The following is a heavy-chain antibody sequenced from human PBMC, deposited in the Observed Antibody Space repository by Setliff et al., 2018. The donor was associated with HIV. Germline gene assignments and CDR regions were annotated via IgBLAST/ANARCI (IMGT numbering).Heavy chain of an antibody. Sequence: GGSLRLSCVASGFSFSNSWMNWVRQAPGKGLEWVSSITSSSTSIHYADSVKGRFTISRDNAKNSLYLQMNSLRAEDTAVYYCARKGYYSDSSGYYPLPFDSWGQGTLVTVSS. J-gene: IGHJ4*02. CDR3: ARKGYYSDSSGYYPLPFDS. CDR1: GFSFSNSW. CDR2: ITSSSTSI. D-gene: IGHD3-22*01. V-gene: IGHV3-48*01.